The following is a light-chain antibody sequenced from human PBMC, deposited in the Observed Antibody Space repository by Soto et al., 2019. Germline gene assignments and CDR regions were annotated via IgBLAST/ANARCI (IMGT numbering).Light chain of an antibody. CDR1: NSNIGAGYD. CDR2: GNN. V-gene: IGLV1-40*01. CDR3: QSYDSSLSSYV. J-gene: IGLJ1*01. Sequence: QSVLTQPPSVSGAPGQRVTISCTGSNSNIGAGYDVHWYQQFPGTAPKLLIYGNNNRPSGVPDRFSGSKSGTSASLAITGLQAEDEADYYCQSYDSSLSSYVFATGTKVTVL.